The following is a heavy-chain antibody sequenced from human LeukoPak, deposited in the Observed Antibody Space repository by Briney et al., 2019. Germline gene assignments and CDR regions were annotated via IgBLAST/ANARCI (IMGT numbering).Heavy chain of an antibody. D-gene: IGHD5-18*01. CDR3: ARASSWIQLWRSLGY. V-gene: IGHV1-8*01. CDR1: GYTFTSYD. CDR2: MNPNSGNT. J-gene: IGHJ4*02. Sequence: ASVKVSCKASGYTFTSYDINWVRQATGQGLEWMGWMNPNSGNTGYAQKFQGRVTMTRNTSISTAYMELSSLGSEDTAVYYCARASSWIQLWRSLGYWGQGTLVTVSS.